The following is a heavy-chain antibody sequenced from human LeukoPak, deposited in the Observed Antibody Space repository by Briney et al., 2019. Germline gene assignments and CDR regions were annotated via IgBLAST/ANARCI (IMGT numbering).Heavy chain of an antibody. CDR2: VSSSGSHI. D-gene: IGHD3-22*01. CDR1: GFTFSSYS. CDR3: AKGMYDSSGYYTYYYYYYYMDV. V-gene: IGHV3-21*01. J-gene: IGHJ6*03. Sequence: GGSLRLSCAVSGFTFSSYSMNWVRQAPGKGLEWVSSVSSSGSHIYYAGSVKGRFTISRDNAKNSLYLQMNSLRDEDTAVYYCAKGMYDSSGYYTYYYYYYYMDVWGKGTTVTISS.